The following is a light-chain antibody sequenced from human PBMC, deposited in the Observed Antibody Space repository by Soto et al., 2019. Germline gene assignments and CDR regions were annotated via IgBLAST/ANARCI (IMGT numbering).Light chain of an antibody. CDR2: EVG. Sequence: QSVLTQPASVSGSPGQSITISCTGTSSDVGAFNYVSWYLQYPGKAPKLMIYEVGNRPAGVSNRFSGSKSGNTASLTISGLQAEDEADYYCCSYASGRIYVFGTGTKVTVL. CDR3: CSYASGRIYV. J-gene: IGLJ1*01. CDR1: SSDVGAFNY. V-gene: IGLV2-14*01.